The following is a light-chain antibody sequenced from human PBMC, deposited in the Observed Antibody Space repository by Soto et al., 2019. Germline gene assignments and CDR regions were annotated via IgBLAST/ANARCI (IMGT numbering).Light chain of an antibody. V-gene: IGKV3D-7*01. CDR3: QQYNNWPFS. J-gene: IGKJ5*01. Sequence: IVLTHSPGILYLSPLYRASLSCMSSQTISSGFLAWYQQKVGQAPRLLIYDVSIRATGVPARFSGTGSETDFTLTISGLQSEDSAVYFCQQYNNWPFSFGQGTRLEIK. CDR2: DVS. CDR1: QTISSGF.